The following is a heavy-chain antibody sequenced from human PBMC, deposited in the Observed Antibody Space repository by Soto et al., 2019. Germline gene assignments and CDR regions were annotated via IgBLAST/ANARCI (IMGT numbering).Heavy chain of an antibody. V-gene: IGHV1-69*01. CDR3: ARAYSSSWPPYYFNGMEV. J-gene: IGHJ6*02. Sequence: QVQLVQSGAEVKKPGSSVKVSCKASGGTFSNYAISWVRQAPGQGLEWMGGITPIFGTTDYAQRFQGRVTFTADESTSTAYMELSSLRSEDTAVYYCARAYSSSWPPYYFNGMEVWGQGTTVTVSS. CDR1: GGTFSNYA. CDR2: ITPIFGTT. D-gene: IGHD6-13*01.